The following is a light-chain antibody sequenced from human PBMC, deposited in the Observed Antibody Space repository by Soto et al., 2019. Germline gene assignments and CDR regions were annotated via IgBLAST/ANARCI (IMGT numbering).Light chain of an antibody. CDR1: QSVSSSY. CDR2: GAS. J-gene: IGKJ2*01. CDR3: QQYGSSPYT. V-gene: IGKV3-20*01. Sequence: EIVLTQSPGTLSLSPGERATLSCRASQSVSSSYFAWYQQKPGQAPRLLIYGASSRATGIPARFSGSGSGTDFTLIISRLEHEDFAVYYCQQYGSSPYTFGQGTKLEIK.